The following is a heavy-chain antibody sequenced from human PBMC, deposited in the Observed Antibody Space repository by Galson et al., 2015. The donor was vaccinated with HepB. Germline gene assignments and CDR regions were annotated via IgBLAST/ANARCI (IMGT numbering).Heavy chain of an antibody. D-gene: IGHD6-6*01. CDR3: ARDLGSSSSYYYYGMDV. CDR1: GFTFSSYS. CDR2: ISSSSSTI. V-gene: IGHV3-48*02. Sequence: SLRLSCAASGFTFSSYSMNWVRQAPGKGLEWVSYISSSSSTIYYADSVKGRFTISRDNAKNSLYLQMNSLRDEDTAVYYCARDLGSSSSYYYYGMDVWGQGTTVTVSS. J-gene: IGHJ6*02.